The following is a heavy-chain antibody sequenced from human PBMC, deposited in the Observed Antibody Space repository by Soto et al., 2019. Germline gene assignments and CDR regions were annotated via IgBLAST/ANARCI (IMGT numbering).Heavy chain of an antibody. CDR1: GGSISSGGYS. CDR3: ARHRGYSYGNYFDY. D-gene: IGHD5-18*01. V-gene: IGHV4-30-2*01. J-gene: IGHJ4*02. CDR2: IYHSGST. Sequence: SETLSLTXAVSGGSISSGGYSWSWIQQPPGKGLEWIGYIYHSGSTYYNPSLKSRVTISVDRSKNQFSLKLSSVTAADTAVYYCARHRGYSYGNYFDYWGQGTLVTVSS.